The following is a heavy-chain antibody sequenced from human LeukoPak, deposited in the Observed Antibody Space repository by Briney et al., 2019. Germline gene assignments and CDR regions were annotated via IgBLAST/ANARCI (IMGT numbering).Heavy chain of an antibody. Sequence: PGGSLRLSCAASGFTFSSYGMHWVRQAPGKGLEWVAVIWYDGSNKYYADSVKGRFTISRDNSKNTLYLQMNSLRAEDTAAYYCARDRYVRSGAFDIWGQGTMVTVSS. CDR3: ARDRYVRSGAFDI. CDR2: IWYDGSNK. D-gene: IGHD6-19*01. CDR1: GFTFSSYG. J-gene: IGHJ3*02. V-gene: IGHV3-33*01.